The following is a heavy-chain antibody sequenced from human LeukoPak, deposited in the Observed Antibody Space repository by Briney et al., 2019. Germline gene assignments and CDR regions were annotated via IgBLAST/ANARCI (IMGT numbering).Heavy chain of an antibody. D-gene: IGHD4/OR15-4a*01. V-gene: IGHV4-4*07. J-gene: IGHJ4*02. Sequence: SETLSLTCTVSGGSLSSYYWSWIRQPAGKGLEWVGRIYTSGSTYYNPSLKSRVTMSVETSKNPFSLKLRCVAAADTAVCYCARGGASASFDYWGQGTLVTVSS. CDR2: IYTSGST. CDR1: GGSLSSYY. CDR3: ARGGASASFDY.